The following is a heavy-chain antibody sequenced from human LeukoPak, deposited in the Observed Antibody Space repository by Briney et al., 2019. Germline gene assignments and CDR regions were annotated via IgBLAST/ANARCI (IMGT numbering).Heavy chain of an antibody. CDR1: GFTFSNFG. CDR2: IWYDGSNK. Sequence: PGRSLRLSCVASGFTFSNFGMHWARQAPGKGLEWVAVIWYDGSNKYYADSVKGRFAISRDDSKNTLYLQMNSLRVEDTAVYYCARDRSVLWFDPWGQGTLVTVSS. V-gene: IGHV3-33*01. D-gene: IGHD3-10*02. J-gene: IGHJ5*02. CDR3: ARDRSVLWFDP.